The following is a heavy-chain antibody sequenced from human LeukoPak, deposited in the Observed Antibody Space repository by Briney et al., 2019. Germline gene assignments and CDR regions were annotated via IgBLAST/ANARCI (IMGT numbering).Heavy chain of an antibody. V-gene: IGHV3-48*01. CDR2: ISSSSSTI. CDR3: ARGRITIFGVVIEGGWFDP. CDR1: GFTFSSYS. J-gene: IGHJ5*02. D-gene: IGHD3-3*01. Sequence: PGGSLRLSCAASGFTFSSYSMNWVRQAPGKGLEWVSYISSSSSTIYYADSVKGRFTISRDNAKNSLYLQMNSLRAEDTAVYYCARGRITIFGVVIEGGWFDPWGQGTLVTVSS.